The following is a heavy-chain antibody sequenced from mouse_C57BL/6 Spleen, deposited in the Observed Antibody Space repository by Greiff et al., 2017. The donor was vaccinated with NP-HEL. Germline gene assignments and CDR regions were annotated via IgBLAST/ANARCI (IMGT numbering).Heavy chain of an antibody. CDR2: ISDGGSYT. J-gene: IGHJ3*01. CDR1: GFTFSSYA. D-gene: IGHD1-1*01. Sequence: EVQLVESGGGLVKPGGSLKLSCAASGFTFSSYAMSWVRQTPEKRLEWVATISDGGSYTYYPDNVKGRFTISRDNAKNNLYLQMSHLKSEDTAMYYCARAYYGSSSFAYWGQGTLVTVSA. V-gene: IGHV5-4*01. CDR3: ARAYYGSSSFAY.